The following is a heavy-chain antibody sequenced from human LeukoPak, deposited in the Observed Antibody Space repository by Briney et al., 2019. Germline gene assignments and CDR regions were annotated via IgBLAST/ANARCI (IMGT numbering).Heavy chain of an antibody. D-gene: IGHD6-19*01. CDR2: IYYSGST. J-gene: IGHJ6*03. Sequence: TETLSLTCTVSGGSISSSSYYWGWIRQPPVKGLEWIGSIYYSGSTYYNPSLKSRVTISVDTSKNQFSLKLSSVTAADTAVYYCARLRGGSGWYYYYYYMDVWGKGTTVTISS. CDR1: GGSISSSSYY. CDR3: ARLRGGSGWYYYYYYMDV. V-gene: IGHV4-39*01.